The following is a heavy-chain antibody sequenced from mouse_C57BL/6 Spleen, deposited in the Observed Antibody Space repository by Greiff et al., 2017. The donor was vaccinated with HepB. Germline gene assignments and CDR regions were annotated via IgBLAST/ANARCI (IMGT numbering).Heavy chain of an antibody. D-gene: IGHD1-1*01. CDR1: GYTFTSYW. Sequence: QVQLQQPGAELVRPGSSVKLSCKASGYTFTSYWMHWVKQRPIQGLEWIGNIDPSDSETHYNQKFKDKATLTADKSSSTAYMQHSSLTSEDSAVYYCARSPGSNAMDYWGQGTSVTVSS. CDR2: IDPSDSET. CDR3: ARSPGSNAMDY. V-gene: IGHV1-52*01. J-gene: IGHJ4*01.